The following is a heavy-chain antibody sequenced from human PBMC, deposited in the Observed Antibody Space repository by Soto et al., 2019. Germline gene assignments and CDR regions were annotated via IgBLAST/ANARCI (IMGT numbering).Heavy chain of an antibody. J-gene: IGHJ6*02. V-gene: IGHV4-39*01. CDR3: ARPVVATNDYYYNYGMDV. CDR2: IYYSGST. D-gene: IGHD5-12*01. CDR1: GGSISSSSYY. Sequence: SETLSLTCTVSGGSISSSSYYWGWIRQPPGKGLEWIGSIYYSGSTYYNPSLKSRVTISVDTSKNLFSLKLSSVTAADTAVYYCARPVVATNDYYYNYGMDVWGQGTTVTVSS.